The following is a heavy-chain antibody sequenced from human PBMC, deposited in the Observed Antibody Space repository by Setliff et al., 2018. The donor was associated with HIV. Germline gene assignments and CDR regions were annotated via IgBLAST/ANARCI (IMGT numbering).Heavy chain of an antibody. CDR1: GFTFSSYG. CDR2: IRYDGSNK. D-gene: IGHD1-26*01. Sequence: PGGSLRLSCAASGFTFSSYGMHWVRQAPGKGLEWVAFIRYDGSNKYYADSVKGRFTISRDNSKNTLYLQMNSLRAEDTAVYYCAKVVGATRGYFDYWGQGTLVTVS. CDR3: AKVVGATRGYFDY. V-gene: IGHV3-30*02. J-gene: IGHJ4*02.